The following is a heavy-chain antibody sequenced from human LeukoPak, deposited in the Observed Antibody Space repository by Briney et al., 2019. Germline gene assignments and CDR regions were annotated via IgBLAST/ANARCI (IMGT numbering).Heavy chain of an antibody. V-gene: IGHV3-9*01. Sequence: PGGSLRLSCAASGFTFSSYAMNWVRQAPGKGLEWVSGISWNSGSIGYADSVKGRFTISRDNAKNSLYLQMNSLRAEDTALYYCAKDSGIAVAGSFGYWGQGTLVTVS. CDR2: ISWNSGSI. J-gene: IGHJ4*02. D-gene: IGHD6-19*01. CDR3: AKDSGIAVAGSFGY. CDR1: GFTFSSYA.